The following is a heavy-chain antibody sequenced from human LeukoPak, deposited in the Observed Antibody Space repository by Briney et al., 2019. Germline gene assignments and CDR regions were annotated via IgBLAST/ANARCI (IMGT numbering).Heavy chain of an antibody. CDR3: ARDAYCSSTSCPLGRGYYFDY. D-gene: IGHD2-2*01. CDR2: INPSVGRT. V-gene: IGHV1-46*01. Sequence: GASVKVSCKASGYTLTSYYMDWVRQAPGHGLEWMGIINPSVGRTSYAQKFQGRVRMTRDTSTSTVYMELSSLRSEDTSVYYCARDAYCSSTSCPLGRGYYFDYWGQGTLVTVSS. J-gene: IGHJ4*02. CDR1: GYTLTSYY.